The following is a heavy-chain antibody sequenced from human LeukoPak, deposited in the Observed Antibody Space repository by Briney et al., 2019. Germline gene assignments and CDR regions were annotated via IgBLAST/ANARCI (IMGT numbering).Heavy chain of an antibody. CDR2: ISGSGGST. V-gene: IGHV3-23*01. CDR3: AKSYDFWSGYTDY. Sequence: PGGSLRLSCAASGFTFSSYAMSWVRQAPGKGLEWVSAISGSGGSTYYADSVKGRFTISRDNSKNTLYLQMNRLRAEDTAVYYCAKSYDFWSGYTDYWGQGTLVTVSS. CDR1: GFTFSSYA. D-gene: IGHD3-3*01. J-gene: IGHJ4*02.